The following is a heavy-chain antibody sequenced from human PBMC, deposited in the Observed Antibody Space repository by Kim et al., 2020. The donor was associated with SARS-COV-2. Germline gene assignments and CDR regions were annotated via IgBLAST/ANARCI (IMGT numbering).Heavy chain of an antibody. CDR2: IYYSGST. D-gene: IGHD6-19*01. CDR1: GGSISSYY. J-gene: IGHJ4*02. Sequence: SETLSLTCTVSGGSISSYYWSWIRQPPGKGLEWIGYIYYSGSTNYNPSLKSRVTISVDTSKNQISLKLSSVTAADTAVYYCAGYRSSGWYVGYFDYWGQGTLVTVSS. CDR3: AGYRSSGWYVGYFDY. V-gene: IGHV4-59*08.